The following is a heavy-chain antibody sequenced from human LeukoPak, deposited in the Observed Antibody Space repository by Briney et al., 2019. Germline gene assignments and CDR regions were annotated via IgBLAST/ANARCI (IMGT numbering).Heavy chain of an antibody. CDR3: ARYFCSGGSCWGYFDY. CDR2: IYTSGST. D-gene: IGHD2-15*01. V-gene: IGHV4-4*07. CDR1: GGSISSYY. J-gene: IGHJ4*02. Sequence: PSETLSLTCTVSGGSISSYYWSWIRQPPGKGLEWIGRIYTSGSTNYNPSLKSRVTISVDTSKNQFSLKLSSVTAADTAVYYCARYFCSGGSCWGYFDYWGQGTLVTVSS.